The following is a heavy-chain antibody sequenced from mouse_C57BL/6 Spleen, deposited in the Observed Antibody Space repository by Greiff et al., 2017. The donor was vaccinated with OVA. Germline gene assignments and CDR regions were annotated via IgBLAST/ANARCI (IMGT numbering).Heavy chain of an antibody. CDR2: IYPGSGGT. CDR3: ARRAYYYGSFDY. CDR1: GYTFTSYW. D-gene: IGHD1-1*01. V-gene: IGHV1-55*01. J-gene: IGHJ2*01. Sequence: QVQLQQPGAELVKPGASVKMSCKASGYTFTSYWITWVKQRPGQGLEWIGDIYPGSGGTNYNEKFKSKATLPVDTSSSTAYMQLSSLTSEDSAVYYCARRAYYYGSFDYWGQGTTLTVSS.